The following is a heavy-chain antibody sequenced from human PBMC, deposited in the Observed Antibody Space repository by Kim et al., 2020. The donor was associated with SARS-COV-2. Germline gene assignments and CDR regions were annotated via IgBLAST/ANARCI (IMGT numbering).Heavy chain of an antibody. V-gene: IGHV4-34*01. J-gene: IGHJ5*02. CDR2: INHSGST. D-gene: IGHD6-6*01. CDR1: GGSFSGYY. Sequence: SETLSLTCAVYGGSFSGYYWSWIRQPPGKGLEWIGEINHSGSTNYNPSLKSRVTISVDTSKNQFSLKLSSVTAADTAVYYCARARRYYSSSSGWFDPWGQGTLVTVSS. CDR3: ARARRYYSSSSGWFDP.